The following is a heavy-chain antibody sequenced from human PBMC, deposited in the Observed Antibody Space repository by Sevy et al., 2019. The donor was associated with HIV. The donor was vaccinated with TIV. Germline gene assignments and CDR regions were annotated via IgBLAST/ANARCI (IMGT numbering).Heavy chain of an antibody. CDR1: GGSISSYF. V-gene: IGHV4-59*01. Sequence: SETLSLTCSVSGGSISSYFWTWVRQSPGKGLEWIGNIYFTGNTDYSPSLKSRVTLSLDTYKSHFSLTLKSVTAADTAIYFCARDSTTRPRVLDYWGQGTLVTVSS. CDR3: ARDSTTRPRVLDY. D-gene: IGHD1-1*01. CDR2: IYFTGNT. J-gene: IGHJ4*02.